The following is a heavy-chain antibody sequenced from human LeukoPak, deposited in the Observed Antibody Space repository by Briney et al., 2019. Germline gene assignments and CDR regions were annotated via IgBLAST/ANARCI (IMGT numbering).Heavy chain of an antibody. V-gene: IGHV3-23*01. CDR1: GFTFSSYA. CDR2: ISGSGGST. CDR3: AKDGGVVIQYYFDY. J-gene: IGHJ4*02. D-gene: IGHD3-22*01. Sequence: GRSLRLSCAASGFTFSSYAMSWVRQAPGKGLEWVSAISGSGGSTYYADSVKGRFTISRDNSKNTLYLQMNSLRAEDTAVYYCAKDGGVVIQYYFDYWGQGTLVTVSS.